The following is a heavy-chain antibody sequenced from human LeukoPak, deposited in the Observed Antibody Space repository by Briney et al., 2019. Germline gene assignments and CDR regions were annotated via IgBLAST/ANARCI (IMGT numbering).Heavy chain of an antibody. CDR2: ISAYNGNT. D-gene: IGHD4-17*01. V-gene: IGHV1-18*04. CDR1: GYTFTSYG. J-gene: IGHJ4*02. Sequence: ASVKVSCKASGYTFTSYGISWVRQATGQGLEWMGWISAYNGNTNYAQKLQGRVTMTTDTSTSTAYMELRSLRSDNTAVYYCARVAPPNDYGDYWGYFDYWGQGTPVTVSS. CDR3: ARVAPPNDYGDYWGYFDY.